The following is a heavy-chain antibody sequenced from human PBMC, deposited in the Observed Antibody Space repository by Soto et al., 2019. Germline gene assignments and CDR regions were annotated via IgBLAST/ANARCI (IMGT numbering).Heavy chain of an antibody. J-gene: IGHJ3*02. Sequence: SETLSLTCTVSGGAISRHYWSWVLQAPGKGLEWIGHIHYSGSTYYNPSLKSRVTISVDTSKNQFSLKLSSVTAADTDVYYCDRDRPASSSWAFDIWGQGTMETVSS. CDR2: IHYSGST. D-gene: IGHD6-6*01. CDR3: DRDRPASSSWAFDI. CDR1: GGAISRHY. V-gene: IGHV4-59*11.